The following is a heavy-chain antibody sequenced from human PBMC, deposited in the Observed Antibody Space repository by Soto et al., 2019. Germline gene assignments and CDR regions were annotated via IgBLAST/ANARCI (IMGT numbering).Heavy chain of an antibody. J-gene: IGHJ5*02. V-gene: IGHV4-59*01. CDR3: ARDRHIAARTVGGFDP. CDR2: IYYSGST. Sequence: QVQLQESGPGLVKPSETLSLTCTVSGGSISSYYWSWIRQPPGKGLEWIGYIYYSGSTNYNPSLNRRVTISVDTSKNQFSLKLSSVTAADTAVYYCARDRHIAARTVGGFDPWGQGTLVTVSS. CDR1: GGSISSYY. D-gene: IGHD6-6*01.